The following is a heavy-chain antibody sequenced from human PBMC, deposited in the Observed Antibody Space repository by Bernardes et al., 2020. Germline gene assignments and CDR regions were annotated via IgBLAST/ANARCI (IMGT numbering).Heavy chain of an antibody. CDR1: GGSISSSSYY. J-gene: IGHJ4*02. V-gene: IGHV4-39*01. Sequence: SETMSLTCNVTGGSISSSSYYWGWIRQPPGKGLEWIGSIYYSGSTYYNPSRKSRVTIYVDTSKNQFSLKLSSVTAADTAVYYCARLRFLAWLSCLDYWGQGTLVTVSS. CDR3: ARLRFLAWLSCLDY. CDR2: IYYSGST. D-gene: IGHD3-3*01.